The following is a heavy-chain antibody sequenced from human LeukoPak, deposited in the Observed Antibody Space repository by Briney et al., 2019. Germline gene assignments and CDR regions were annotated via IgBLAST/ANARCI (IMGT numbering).Heavy chain of an antibody. CDR2: IKQDGSEK. J-gene: IGHJ3*02. V-gene: IGHV3-7*01. CDR1: GFTFSSYA. Sequence: GGSLRLSCAASGFTFSSYAMSWVRQAPGKGLEWVANIKQDGSEKYYVDSVKGRFTNSRDNAKNSLYLQMNSLRAEDTAVYYCARDLRLSDAFDIWGQGTMVTVSS. D-gene: IGHD2-2*01. CDR3: ARDLRLSDAFDI.